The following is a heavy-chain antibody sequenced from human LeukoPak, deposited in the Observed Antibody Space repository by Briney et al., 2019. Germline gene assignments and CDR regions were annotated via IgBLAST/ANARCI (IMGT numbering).Heavy chain of an antibody. CDR3: AREYYGSGGNFDY. CDR2: ISSSGSTI. J-gene: IGHJ4*02. Sequence: GGSLRLSCAASGFTFSTYWMNWVRQAPGKGLEWVSYISSSGSTIYYADSVKGRFTISSDNAKNSLYLQMNSLRAEDTAVYYCAREYYGSGGNFDYWGQGTLVTVSS. CDR1: GFTFSTYW. D-gene: IGHD3-10*01. V-gene: IGHV3-48*04.